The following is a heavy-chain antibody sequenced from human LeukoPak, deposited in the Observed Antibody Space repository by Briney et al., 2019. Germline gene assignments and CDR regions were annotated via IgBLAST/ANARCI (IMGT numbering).Heavy chain of an antibody. J-gene: IGHJ4*02. CDR3: ARAGYCIRGSCSHVFDF. V-gene: IGHV3-30*19. Sequence: GGSLRLSCAASGFTFSSYGMHWVRQAPGKGLEWVALMSYDGSAKYYADSVKGRFTISRDTSQNALSLQMSSLRAEDTALYYCARAGYCIRGSCSHVFDFWGLGTLVTVSS. CDR1: GFTFSSYG. CDR2: MSYDGSAK. D-gene: IGHD2-15*01.